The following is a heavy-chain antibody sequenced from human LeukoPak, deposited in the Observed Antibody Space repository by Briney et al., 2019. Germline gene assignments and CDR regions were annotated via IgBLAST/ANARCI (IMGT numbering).Heavy chain of an antibody. J-gene: IGHJ6*04. Sequence: PGGSLRLSCAASGFTFSSYAMSWVRQAPGKGLEWVSAISGSGGSTYYADSVKGRFTISRDNSKNTLYLQMNSLRAEDTAVYYCAKVGMVRGVIKGSYYYYGMDVWGKGTTVTVSS. CDR2: ISGSGGST. V-gene: IGHV3-23*01. CDR1: GFTFSSYA. D-gene: IGHD3-10*01. CDR3: AKVGMVRGVIKGSYYYYGMDV.